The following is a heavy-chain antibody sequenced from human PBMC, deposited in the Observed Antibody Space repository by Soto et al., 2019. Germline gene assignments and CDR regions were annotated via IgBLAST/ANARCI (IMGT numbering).Heavy chain of an antibody. D-gene: IGHD2-8*01. J-gene: IGHJ5*02. CDR3: ARDNGVGP. CDR2: IYDSGST. Sequence: QVQLQESGPGLVKPSQTLSLTCTVSGGSISSGDYYWSWIRQPPGKGLEWIGYIYDSGSTYYNSSRTSRVNITLDTSKNQYSLKLTSVTAADTAVYYCARDNGVGPWGQGTLVTVSS. V-gene: IGHV4-30-4*01. CDR1: GGSISSGDYY.